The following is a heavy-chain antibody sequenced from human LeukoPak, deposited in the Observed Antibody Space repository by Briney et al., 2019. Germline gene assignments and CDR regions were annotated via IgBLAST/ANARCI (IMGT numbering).Heavy chain of an antibody. D-gene: IGHD6-13*01. Sequence: GGSLRLSCAASGFTFTNYAMSWVRQAPGKGLEWVSAISGGGGATYYADSVKGRFIISRDNSKNTLYLQMNSLRAEDTAVYYCAKDKEAGYSSSWYPNWFDPWGQGTLVTVSS. V-gene: IGHV3-23*01. J-gene: IGHJ5*02. CDR2: ISGGGGAT. CDR3: AKDKEAGYSSSWYPNWFDP. CDR1: GFTFTNYA.